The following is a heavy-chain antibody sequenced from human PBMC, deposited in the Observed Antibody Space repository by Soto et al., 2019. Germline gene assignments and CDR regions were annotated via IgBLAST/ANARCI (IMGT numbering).Heavy chain of an antibody. D-gene: IGHD2-21*01. Sequence: QVTLKESGPVLVKPTETLTLTYSVSGFSLSDDTMGVSWVRQSPGKAPEWLVHIMSNHGKSFRKSLQSRITVYEDTSKSHVVLMMTNMDPEDAGTYYCARIVVPGPIPTFDHWGPGTLVTVSS. CDR1: GFSLSDDTMG. V-gene: IGHV2-26*01. CDR2: IMSNHGK. J-gene: IGHJ5*02. CDR3: ARIVVPGPIPTFDH.